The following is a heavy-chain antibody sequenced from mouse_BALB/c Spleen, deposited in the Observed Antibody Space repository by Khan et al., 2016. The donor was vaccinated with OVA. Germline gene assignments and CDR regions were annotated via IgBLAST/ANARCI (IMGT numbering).Heavy chain of an antibody. CDR2: ISYSDST. D-gene: IGHD1-1*01. Sequence: EVQLQESGPGLVKPSQSLSLTCTVSGYSITSNYAWNWIRQFPGNKLEWTGYISYSDSTSYNPSLKSRISITRDTSKNQFFLQLNSVTTEDTATXYCARGNYYGYAMDYWGQGTSVTVSS. V-gene: IGHV3-2*02. CDR1: GYSITSNYA. J-gene: IGHJ4*01. CDR3: ARGNYYGYAMDY.